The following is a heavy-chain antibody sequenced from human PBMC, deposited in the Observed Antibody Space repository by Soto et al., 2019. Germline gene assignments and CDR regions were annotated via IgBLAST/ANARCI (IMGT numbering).Heavy chain of an antibody. D-gene: IGHD3-22*01. Sequence: QVQLVESGGGVVQPGRSLRLSCAASGFTFSSHAMHWVRQAPGKGLEWVAVMSHDGSNKYYADSVKGRFTISRDNSKHTVYRQMNSPRPEDTAVYCCARDQVDNYYDTSGYEYVASDIWGQGTMVTVSS. CDR3: ARDQVDNYYDTSGYEYVASDI. J-gene: IGHJ3*02. CDR1: GFTFSSHA. CDR2: MSHDGSNK. V-gene: IGHV3-30-3*01.